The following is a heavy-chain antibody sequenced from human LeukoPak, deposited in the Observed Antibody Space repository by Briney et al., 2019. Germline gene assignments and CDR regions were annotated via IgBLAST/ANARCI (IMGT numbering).Heavy chain of an antibody. J-gene: IGHJ4*02. D-gene: IGHD3-22*01. CDR2: ISTSVGNK. CDR1: GFSFSDYY. CDR3: ARDRYYYDSSGSCFDY. Sequence: GGSLRLSCAASGFSFSDYYMSWIRQAPGKGLEWVSYISTSVGNKYYADSVKGRFTISRDNAKNSLYLQMNSLRAEDTAVYYCARDRYYYDSSGSCFDYWGQGTLVTVSS. V-gene: IGHV3-11*04.